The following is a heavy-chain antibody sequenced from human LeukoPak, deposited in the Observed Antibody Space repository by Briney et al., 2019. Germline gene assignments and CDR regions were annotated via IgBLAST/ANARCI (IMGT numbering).Heavy chain of an antibody. J-gene: IGHJ4*02. CDR3: VRDPMSQERLFDY. V-gene: IGHV3-7*01. CDR1: GFTFSDYW. CDR2: IQQDGNEK. D-gene: IGHD3-22*01. Sequence: PGGSLRLSCAASGFTFSDYWMSWVRQAPGKGLEWVANIQQDGNEKYYVDSVKGRFTISRDNAKNSLYLQMNSLRAVDTAVYYCVRDPMSQERLFDYWGQGTLVTVSP.